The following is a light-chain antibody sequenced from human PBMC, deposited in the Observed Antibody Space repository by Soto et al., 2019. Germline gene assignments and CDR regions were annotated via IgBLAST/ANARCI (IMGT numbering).Light chain of an antibody. CDR1: QSISVH. CDR3: QQSYITPYT. J-gene: IGKJ2*01. V-gene: IGKV1-39*01. Sequence: DIQMTQSPSSLSASVGDTVTITCRASQSISVHLNWYQQKGGKVPKLLIYAASNLYSGAPSRFSGSGSETDFALTISSLQPEDFATYYCQQSYITPYTFGQGTRLEIK. CDR2: AAS.